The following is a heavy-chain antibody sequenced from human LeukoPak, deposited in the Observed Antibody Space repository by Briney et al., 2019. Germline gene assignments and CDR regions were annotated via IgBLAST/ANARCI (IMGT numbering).Heavy chain of an antibody. D-gene: IGHD2-15*01. Sequence: PSETLSLTCTVTGGSISSSYWSWIRQPPGRGLKRLGYIYYSGSTNYNPSLKSRVTISVDASKNQLSLRLSSVTAADTAVYYCVRHSRVVAFDYWGQGNLVTVSS. CDR1: GGSISSSY. CDR3: VRHSRVVAFDY. J-gene: IGHJ4*02. V-gene: IGHV4-59*08. CDR2: IYYSGST.